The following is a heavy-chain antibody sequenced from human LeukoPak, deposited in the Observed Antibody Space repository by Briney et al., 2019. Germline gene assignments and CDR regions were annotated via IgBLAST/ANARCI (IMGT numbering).Heavy chain of an antibody. V-gene: IGHV4-59*13. D-gene: IGHD2-15*01. CDR1: GGSISSYY. Sequence: SETLSLTCTVSGGSISSYYWSWIRQPPGKGLEWIGYIYYSGSTNYNPSLKSRVTISVDTSKNQFSLKLSSVTAADTTVYYCARGGPAMLDYWGQGTLVTASS. J-gene: IGHJ4*02. CDR2: IYYSGST. CDR3: ARGGPAMLDY.